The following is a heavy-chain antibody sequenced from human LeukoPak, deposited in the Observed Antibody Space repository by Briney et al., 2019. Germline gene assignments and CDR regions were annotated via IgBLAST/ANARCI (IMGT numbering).Heavy chain of an antibody. CDR3: AGGLEAAGGCLAFRQLIAARPARAGGGGGYYYYYYMDV. J-gene: IGHJ6*03. D-gene: IGHD6-6*01. CDR1: GFTFSSYS. V-gene: IGHV3-48*01. CDR2: ISSSSSTI. Sequence: GGSLRLSCAASGFTFSSYSMNWVRQAPGKGLEWVSYISSSSSTIYYADSVKGRFTISRDNAKNSLYLQMNSLRAEDTAVYYCAGGLEAAGGCLAFRQLIAARPARAGGGGGYYYYYYMDVWGKGTTVTVSS.